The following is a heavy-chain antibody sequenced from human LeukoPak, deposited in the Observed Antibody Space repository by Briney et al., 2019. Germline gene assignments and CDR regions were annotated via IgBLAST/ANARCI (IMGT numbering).Heavy chain of an antibody. J-gene: IGHJ6*03. D-gene: IGHD2-2*01. V-gene: IGHV1-8*03. CDR1: GYTFTSYD. CDR2: MNPNSGNT. CDR3: AREMGYCSSTSCFREDYYYMDV. Sequence: ASVKVSCKASGYTFTSYDINWVRQATGQGLKWMGWMNPNSGNTGYAQKFRGRVTITRNTSISTAYMELSSLRSEDTAVYYCAREMGYCSSTSCFREDYYYMDVWGKGTTVTVSS.